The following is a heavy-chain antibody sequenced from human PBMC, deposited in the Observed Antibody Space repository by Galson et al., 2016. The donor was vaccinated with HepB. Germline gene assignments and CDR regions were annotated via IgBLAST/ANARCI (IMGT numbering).Heavy chain of an antibody. CDR1: GFTLAGNG. Sequence: SLRLSCAASGFTLAGNGMTWARQAPGKGLEWVSDIGGSDGYTYYADSVRGRFTISRDNSKNIVYLQMNSLRDEDTAVYYCVKGAGTIDYWGQGTLVTVSS. CDR2: IGGSDGYT. J-gene: IGHJ4*02. CDR3: VKGAGTIDY. D-gene: IGHD6-19*01. V-gene: IGHV3-23*01.